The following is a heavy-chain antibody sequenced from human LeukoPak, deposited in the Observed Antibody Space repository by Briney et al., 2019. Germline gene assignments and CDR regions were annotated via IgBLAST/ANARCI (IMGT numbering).Heavy chain of an antibody. CDR2: IYQSETA. CDR3: ARDRYYYDSSGSPFDY. D-gene: IGHD3-22*01. J-gene: IGHJ4*02. Sequence: SEALSLTCTVSGYSISSGYFWGWMRQPPGKGLEWIGSIYQSETAHYNPSLKSRVTMSVDTSKNQFSLKLSSVTAADTAVYYCARDRYYYDSSGSPFDYWGQGTLVTVSS. V-gene: IGHV4-38-2*02. CDR1: GYSISSGYF.